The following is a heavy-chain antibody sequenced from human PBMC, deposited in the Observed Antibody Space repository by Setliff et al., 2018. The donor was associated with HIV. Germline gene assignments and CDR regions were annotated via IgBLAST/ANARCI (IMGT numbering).Heavy chain of an antibody. CDR3: ARQRSIAARPNSAFDI. V-gene: IGHV5-51*01. J-gene: IGHJ3*02. Sequence: PGESLKIFCKGSRYSFTSYWIAWVRQMPGKGLEWMGIIYPGDSDTRYSPSFQGQVTISADKSISTAYLQWSSLKASDTAMYYCARQRSIAARPNSAFDIWGQGTMVT. CDR2: IYPGDSDT. D-gene: IGHD6-6*01. CDR1: RYSFTSYW.